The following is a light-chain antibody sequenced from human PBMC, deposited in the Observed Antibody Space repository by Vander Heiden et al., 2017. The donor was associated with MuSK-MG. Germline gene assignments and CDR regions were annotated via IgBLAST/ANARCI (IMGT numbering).Light chain of an antibody. J-gene: IGKJ1*01. CDR3: QQRSLWPPRER. Sequence: EIVLTQSPVTLSLSPGERATLSCRASQNINNYLAWYQQKPGQAPRLLIFDASNRATGIPARFSGSGSGTDFILTISSLEPEDFAVYFCQQRSLWPPRERFGQGTKVEIK. V-gene: IGKV3-11*01. CDR1: QNINNY. CDR2: DAS.